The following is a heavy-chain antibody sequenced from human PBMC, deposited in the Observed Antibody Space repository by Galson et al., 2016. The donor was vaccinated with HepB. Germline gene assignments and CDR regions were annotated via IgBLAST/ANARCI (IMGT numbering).Heavy chain of an antibody. CDR1: GFNFSIYW. J-gene: IGHJ4*02. D-gene: IGHD5-12*01. CDR3: VRARGFDY. Sequence: SLRLSCAASGFNFSIYWMTWVRQAPGKGLEWVANIKQDGSAKYFVDSVEGRFTASRDNAKNSLYLHMNSLRAEDSAVYYCVRARGFDYWGLGALVTVSS. CDR2: IKQDGSAK. V-gene: IGHV3-7*03.